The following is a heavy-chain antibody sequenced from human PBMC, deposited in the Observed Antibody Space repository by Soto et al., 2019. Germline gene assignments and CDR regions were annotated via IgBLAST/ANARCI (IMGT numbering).Heavy chain of an antibody. CDR1: GGAVSSGTYS. CDR2: VYHTGST. J-gene: IGHJ4*02. V-gene: IGHV4-39*02. D-gene: IGHD3-10*01. CDR3: VGAYGLFDF. Sequence: PSETLSLTCIVSGGAVSSGTYSWCWIRQTPGKGLEWIGNVYHTGSTYYNPSLKSRLTIPLDASKNRLSLSLTSVTAADTAVYYCVGAYGLFDFWGQGILVTVSS.